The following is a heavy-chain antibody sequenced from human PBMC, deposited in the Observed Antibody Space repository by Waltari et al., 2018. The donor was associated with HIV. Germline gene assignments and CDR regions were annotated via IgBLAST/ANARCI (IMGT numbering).Heavy chain of an antibody. V-gene: IGHV1-8*01. J-gene: IGHJ6*02. CDR3: ATQVTVYGGLDV. CDR1: GYSFISTD. CDR2: MDPGSGNT. Sequence: HLEQSGAEVKRPGASVKVSCKASGYSFISTDITWVRQAPGQGLELMGWMDPGSGNTDHAQKFQGRVSMTRDTSINTAYMEMYSLTSDDTAVYYCATQVTVYGGLDVWGPGTTVTVSS. D-gene: IGHD2-21*02.